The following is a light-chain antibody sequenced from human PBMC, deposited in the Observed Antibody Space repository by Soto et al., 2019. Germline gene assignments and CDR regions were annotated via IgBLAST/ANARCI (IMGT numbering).Light chain of an antibody. CDR2: EVS. V-gene: IGLV2-14*01. CDR1: SSDVGRSNH. J-gene: IGLJ2*01. Sequence: QSVLTQPASVSGAPGQSITISCTGTSSDVGRSNHVFWYQQHPGKAPKLIIYEVSSRPSGVSNRFSGSKSGNTASLTISGLQAEGEADYYCSAHTYGALVFGGGTKVTVL. CDR3: SAHTYGALV.